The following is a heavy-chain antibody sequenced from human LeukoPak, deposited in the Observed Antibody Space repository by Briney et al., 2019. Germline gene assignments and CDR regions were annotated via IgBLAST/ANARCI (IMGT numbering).Heavy chain of an antibody. Sequence: PGGSLRLSCAASGFTFSSYSMNWVRQAPGKGLEWVSYISSSSSTIYYADSVKGRFTISRDKSKNTLYLQMNSLRAEDTAVYYCARVWGSSSWWVPGADWFDPWGQGTLVTVSS. CDR1: GFTFSSYS. J-gene: IGHJ5*02. D-gene: IGHD6-13*01. CDR3: ARVWGSSSWWVPGADWFDP. V-gene: IGHV3-48*01. CDR2: ISSSSSTI.